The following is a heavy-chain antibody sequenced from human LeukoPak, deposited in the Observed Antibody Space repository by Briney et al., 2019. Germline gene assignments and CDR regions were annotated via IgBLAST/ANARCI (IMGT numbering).Heavy chain of an antibody. CDR1: GFTFSSYA. CDR3: AKGGYYDSSGYTKLDY. D-gene: IGHD3-22*01. CDR2: ISGSGGSA. V-gene: IGHV3-23*01. Sequence: PGGSLRLSCAASGFTFSSYAMSWVRQAPGKGLEWVSAISGSGGSAYYADSVKGRFTISRDNSKNTLYLQMNSLRAEDTAVYYCAKGGYYDSSGYTKLDYWGQGTLVTVSS. J-gene: IGHJ4*02.